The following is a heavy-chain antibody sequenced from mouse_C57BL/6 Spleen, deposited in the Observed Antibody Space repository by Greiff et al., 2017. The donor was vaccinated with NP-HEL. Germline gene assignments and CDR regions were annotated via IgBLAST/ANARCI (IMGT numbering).Heavy chain of an antibody. CDR2: ISSGGSYT. CDR3: ARYGNYESAMDY. Sequence: EVHLVESGGDLVKPGGSLKLSCAASGFTFSSYGMSWVRQTPDKRLEWVATISSGGSYTYYPDRVKGRFTISRDNAKNTLYLQMSSLKSEDTAMYYCARYGNYESAMDYWGQGTSVTVSS. J-gene: IGHJ4*01. D-gene: IGHD2-10*02. CDR1: GFTFSSYG. V-gene: IGHV5-6*01.